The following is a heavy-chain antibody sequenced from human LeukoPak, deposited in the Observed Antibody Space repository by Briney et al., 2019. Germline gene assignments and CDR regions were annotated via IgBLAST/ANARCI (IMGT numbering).Heavy chain of an antibody. CDR2: ISSDGSTV. CDR1: GSTFSDYY. Sequence: GGSLRLSCAASGSTFSDYYINWIRQAPGKGLEWISYISSDGSTVYSADSVKGRFTVSRDNAYHSLYLQMNSLRAEDTAVYYCARDSRGAFDIWGQGTMVTVSS. D-gene: IGHD3-10*01. V-gene: IGHV3-11*01. CDR3: ARDSRGAFDI. J-gene: IGHJ3*02.